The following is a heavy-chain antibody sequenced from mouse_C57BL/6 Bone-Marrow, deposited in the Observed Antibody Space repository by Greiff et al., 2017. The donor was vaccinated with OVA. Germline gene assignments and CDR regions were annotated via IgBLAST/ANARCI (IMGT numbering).Heavy chain of an antibody. V-gene: IGHV5-4*01. J-gene: IGHJ2*01. D-gene: IGHD2-5*01. Sequence: EVMLVESGGGLVKPGGSLKLSCAASGFTFSSYAMSWVRQTPEKRLEWVATISDGGSYTYYPDNVKGRFTISRDNAKNNLYLQMSHLKSEDTAMYYCARETIVTRYYFDYWGQGTTLTVSS. CDR3: ARETIVTRYYFDY. CDR1: GFTFSSYA. CDR2: ISDGGSYT.